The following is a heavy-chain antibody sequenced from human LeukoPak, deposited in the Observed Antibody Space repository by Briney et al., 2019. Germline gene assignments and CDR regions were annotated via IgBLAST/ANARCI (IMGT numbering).Heavy chain of an antibody. CDR1: GFTVSSTY. D-gene: IGHD6-19*01. V-gene: IGHV3-23*01. CDR2: ISGSGGST. Sequence: GGSLRLSCAASGFTVSSTYMSWVRQAPGKGLEWVSAISGSGGSTYHADSVKGRFTISRDNSKNTLYLQMNSLRAEDTAVYYCAKGRYSSGWYVAVDYYYYGMDVWGQGTTVTVSS. CDR3: AKGRYSSGWYVAVDYYYYGMDV. J-gene: IGHJ6*02.